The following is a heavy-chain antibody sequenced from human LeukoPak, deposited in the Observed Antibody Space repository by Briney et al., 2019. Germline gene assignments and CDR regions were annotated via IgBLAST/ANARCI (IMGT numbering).Heavy chain of an antibody. CDR1: GFTLDDYG. V-gene: IGHV3-20*04. D-gene: IGHD7-27*01. CDR2: INWNGDTT. CDR3: ARGPLTGSMLGHFDY. Sequence: TGGSLTLACAASGFTLDDYGMSWVRHAPGKGREGVSCINWNGDTTDYEDSVKGPFTISRDNARNSLYVQMTSLRAEDTALYYCARGPLTGSMLGHFDYWGQGTLVTVSS. J-gene: IGHJ4*02.